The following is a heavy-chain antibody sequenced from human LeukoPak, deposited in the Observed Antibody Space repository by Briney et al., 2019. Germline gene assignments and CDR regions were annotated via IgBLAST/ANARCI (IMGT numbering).Heavy chain of an antibody. V-gene: IGHV4-30-4*01. CDR1: GGSISSGDYY. Sequence: SETLSLTCTVSGGSISSGDYYWSWIRQPPGKGLEWIGYIYYSGSTYYNPSLKSRVTISVDTSKNQFSLKLSSVTAADTAVYYCARFYGSGSYFDYWGQGTLVTDSS. CDR3: ARFYGSGSYFDY. J-gene: IGHJ4*02. D-gene: IGHD3-10*01. CDR2: IYYSGST.